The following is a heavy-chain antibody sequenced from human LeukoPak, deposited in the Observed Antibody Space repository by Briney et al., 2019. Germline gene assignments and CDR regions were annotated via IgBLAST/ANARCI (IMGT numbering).Heavy chain of an antibody. V-gene: IGHV3-7*03. CDR2: IKQDGSEK. J-gene: IGHJ4*02. CDR1: GFTFSSYW. D-gene: IGHD4-17*01. Sequence: GGSLRLSCAASGFTFSSYWMSWVRQAPGKGLEWVANIKQDGSEKYYVDSVKGRFTISRDNAKNSLYLQMTSLRAEDTAVYYCARDYGDYYFDYWGQGTLVTVSS. CDR3: ARDYGDYYFDY.